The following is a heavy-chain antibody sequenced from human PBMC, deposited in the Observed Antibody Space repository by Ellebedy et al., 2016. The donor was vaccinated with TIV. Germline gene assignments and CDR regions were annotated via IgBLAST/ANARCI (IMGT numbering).Heavy chain of an antibody. J-gene: IGHJ4*02. CDR2: IKSKTDGGTT. CDR1: GFTFSNAW. D-gene: IGHD1-26*01. Sequence: GGSLRLXXAASGFTFSNAWMSWVRQAPGKGLEWVGRIKSKTDGGTTDYAAPVKGRFTISRDDSKNTLYLQMNSLKTEDTAVYYCTTDSKRSWELQDWGQGTLVTVSS. V-gene: IGHV3-15*01. CDR3: TTDSKRSWELQD.